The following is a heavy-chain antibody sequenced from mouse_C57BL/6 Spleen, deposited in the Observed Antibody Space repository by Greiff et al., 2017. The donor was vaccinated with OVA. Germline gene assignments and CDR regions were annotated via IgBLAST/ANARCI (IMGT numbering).Heavy chain of an antibody. V-gene: IGHV5-12*01. D-gene: IGHD1-1*01. CDR3: ARGGDYGSSPSFDY. Sequence: EVKVVESGGGLVQPGGSLKLSCAASGFTFSDYYMYWVRQTPEKRLEWVAYISNGGGSTYYPDTVKGRFTISRDNAKNTLYLQMSRLKSEDTAMYYCARGGDYGSSPSFDYWGQGTTLTVSS. CDR2: ISNGGGST. J-gene: IGHJ2*01. CDR1: GFTFSDYY.